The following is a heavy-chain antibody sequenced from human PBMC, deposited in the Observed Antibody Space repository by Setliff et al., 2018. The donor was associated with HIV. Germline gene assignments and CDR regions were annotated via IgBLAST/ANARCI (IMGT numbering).Heavy chain of an antibody. CDR3: AKDGYSDYLNSYFDY. V-gene: IGHV3-23*01. CDR2: ISGAGATT. Sequence: GGSLRLSCEASRFTLRSYAMYWVRQAPGKGLEWVAGISGAGATTYYADSVKGRFTISRDNSKDTLYLQMNSLRAEDTAVYYCAKDGYSDYLNSYFDYWGQGTLVTVSS. D-gene: IGHD4-17*01. J-gene: IGHJ4*02. CDR1: RFTLRSYA.